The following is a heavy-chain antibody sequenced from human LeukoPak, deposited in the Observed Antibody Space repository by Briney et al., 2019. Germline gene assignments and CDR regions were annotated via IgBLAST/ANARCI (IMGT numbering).Heavy chain of an antibody. CDR3: AKDYYYHSGRGSGGMDV. CDR1: GYTFTGYY. Sequence: GASVKVSCKASGYTFTGYYIHWARQAPGQGLEWMGWINPNSGGTNYAQRFQGRVTMTRETSISTAYMELSSLGSDDTAVYYCAKDYYYHSGRGSGGMDVWGQGTTVTVSS. D-gene: IGHD3-10*01. J-gene: IGHJ6*02. CDR2: INPNSGGT. V-gene: IGHV1-2*02.